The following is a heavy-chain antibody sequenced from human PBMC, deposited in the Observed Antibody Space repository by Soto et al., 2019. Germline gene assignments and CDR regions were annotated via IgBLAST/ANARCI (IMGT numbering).Heavy chain of an antibody. Sequence: QVQLVESGGGVVQPGRSLRLSCAASGFTFSSYGMHWVRQAPGKGLEWVAVISYDGSNKYYADSVKGRFTISRDNSTNPLYLQMNSLRAEDTAVYYCAKGAQVLRYFDWWVDSWGQGTLVTVSS. D-gene: IGHD3-9*01. CDR3: AKGAQVLRYFDWWVDS. CDR2: ISYDGSNK. CDR1: GFTFSSYG. J-gene: IGHJ4*02. V-gene: IGHV3-30*18.